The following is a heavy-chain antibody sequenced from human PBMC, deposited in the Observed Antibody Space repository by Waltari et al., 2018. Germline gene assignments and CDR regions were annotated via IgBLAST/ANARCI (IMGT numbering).Heavy chain of an antibody. Sequence: QVQLVQSGAEVKKPGASVKVSCKASGYTFTSYGISWVRQAPGQGLEWMGWIRAYNGNTNYAQKHQGRVTMTTDTSTSTAYMELRSLRSDDTAVYYCARDLPSLIAAAGNGIDYWGQGTLVTVSS. D-gene: IGHD6-13*01. J-gene: IGHJ4*02. CDR3: ARDLPSLIAAAGNGIDY. CDR2: IRAYNGNT. V-gene: IGHV1-18*01. CDR1: GYTFTSYG.